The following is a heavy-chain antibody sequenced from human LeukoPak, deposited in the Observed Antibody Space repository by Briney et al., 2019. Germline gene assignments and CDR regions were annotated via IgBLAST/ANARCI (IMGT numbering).Heavy chain of an antibody. CDR3: ARDPHATSGGPSYYFDY. V-gene: IGHV3-30*04. CDR2: ISYDGSNK. Sequence: GGSLRLSCAASGFTFSSYAMHWVRQAPGKGLEWVAVISYDGSNKYYADSVKGRFTVSRDNSKNTLYLQMNSLRAEDTAVYYCARDPHATSGGPSYYFDYWGQGTLVTVSS. CDR1: GFTFSSYA. D-gene: IGHD2-15*01. J-gene: IGHJ4*02.